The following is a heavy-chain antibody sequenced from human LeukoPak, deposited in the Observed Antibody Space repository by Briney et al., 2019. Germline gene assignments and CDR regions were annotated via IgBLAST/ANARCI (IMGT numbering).Heavy chain of an antibody. CDR3: ATIPGYSYGSDGMDV. Sequence: PSETLSLTCAVYGGSFSGYYWSWIRQPPGKGLEWIGEINHSGSTNYNPSLKSRVTISVDTSKNQFSLKLGSVTAADTAVYYCATIPGYSYGSDGMDVWGQGTTVTVSS. CDR2: INHSGST. J-gene: IGHJ6*02. D-gene: IGHD5-18*01. V-gene: IGHV4-34*01. CDR1: GGSFSGYY.